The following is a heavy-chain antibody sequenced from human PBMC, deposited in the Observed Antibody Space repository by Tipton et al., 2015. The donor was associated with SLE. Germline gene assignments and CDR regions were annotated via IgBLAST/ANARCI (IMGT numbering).Heavy chain of an antibody. V-gene: IGHV3-48*01. J-gene: IGHJ6*02. Sequence: SLRLSCAASGFTFINYNMNWVRRAPGKGLEWLSNISGSGTTRFYADSVKGRFTISRDNAKNSVYLEMNSLRAEDTAVYYCAGRHKYSSSSGDGMDVWGQGTTVTVSS. CDR3: AGRHKYSSSSGDGMDV. CDR1: GFTFINYN. D-gene: IGHD6-6*01. CDR2: ISGSGTTR.